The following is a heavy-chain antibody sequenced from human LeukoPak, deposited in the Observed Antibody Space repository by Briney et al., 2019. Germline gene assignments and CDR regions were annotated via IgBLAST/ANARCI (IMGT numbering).Heavy chain of an antibody. CDR1: GFTFSSYS. J-gene: IGHJ6*02. CDR2: ISSSSSYI. Sequence: GGSLRLSCAASGFTFSSYSMNWVRQAPGKGLDWVSSISSSSSYIYYADSVKGRFTISRDNAKNSLYLQMNSLRAEDTAVYYCARDRSGVVPAAIWGYYYYGMDVWGQGTTVTVSS. D-gene: IGHD2-2*02. CDR3: ARDRSGVVPAAIWGYYYYGMDV. V-gene: IGHV3-21*01.